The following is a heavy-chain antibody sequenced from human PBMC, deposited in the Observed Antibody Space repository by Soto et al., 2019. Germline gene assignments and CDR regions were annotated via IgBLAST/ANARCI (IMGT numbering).Heavy chain of an antibody. CDR3: AKRQQLEYFH. Sequence: EVQLLESGGGLVQPGGSLRLSCAASGFTFSSYAMSWVRQAPGKGLEWVSAISGSGGSTYYADSVKGRFTISRDNSKNTLYLQLNGLRAADTAVYYCAKRQQLEYFHWGQGTLVTVSS. CDR2: ISGSGGST. CDR1: GFTFSSYA. V-gene: IGHV3-23*01. D-gene: IGHD6-13*01. J-gene: IGHJ1*01.